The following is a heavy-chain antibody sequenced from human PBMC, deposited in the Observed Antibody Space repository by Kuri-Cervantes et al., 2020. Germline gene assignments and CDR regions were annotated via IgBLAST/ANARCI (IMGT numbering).Heavy chain of an antibody. V-gene: IGHV4-61*01. CDR2: IYYSGST. CDR3: ARRYLDGGADY. CDR1: GGSVSSGSYY. D-gene: IGHD3/OR15-3a*01. Sequence: SETLSLTCTVSGGSVSSGSYYWSWVRQPPGKGLEWIGYIYYSGSTNYNPSLKSRVTISVDTSKNQFSLKLSSVTAADTAVYYCARRYLDGGADYWGQGTLVTVSS. J-gene: IGHJ4*02.